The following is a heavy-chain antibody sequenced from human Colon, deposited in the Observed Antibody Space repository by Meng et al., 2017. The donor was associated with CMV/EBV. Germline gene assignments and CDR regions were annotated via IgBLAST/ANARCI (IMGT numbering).Heavy chain of an antibody. CDR2: IKEDGSEK. D-gene: IGHD6-19*01. Sequence: PGGSLRLPCAASRFTFNTYWMSWVRQAPGKGLEWVANIKEDGSEKYYVDSVKGRFTISRDNPKKTLYLQMNSRRAEDTAVYYCVRGGGWSSWGQGTLVTVSS. CDR3: VRGGGWSS. CDR1: RFTFNTYW. J-gene: IGHJ5*02. V-gene: IGHV3-7*01.